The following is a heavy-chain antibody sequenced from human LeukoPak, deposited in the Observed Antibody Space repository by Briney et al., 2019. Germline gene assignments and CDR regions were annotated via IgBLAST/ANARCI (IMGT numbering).Heavy chain of an antibody. CDR2: IFYSGAT. CDR3: GRAFAPIVVVPAAPNWFDP. CDR1: GGSIRSADHY. Sequence: SETLSLTCTVSGGSIRSADHYWSWIRQPPGKGLEWVGYIFYSGATYYNPSLKSRVTISVDTSKNQFSLKLSSVTAADTAVYHCGRAFAPIVVVPAAPNWFDPWGQGTLVTVSS. V-gene: IGHV4-30-4*01. D-gene: IGHD2-2*01. J-gene: IGHJ5*02.